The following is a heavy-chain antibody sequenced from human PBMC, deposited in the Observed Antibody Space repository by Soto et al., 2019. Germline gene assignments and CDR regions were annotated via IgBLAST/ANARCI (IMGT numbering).Heavy chain of an antibody. Sequence: EVQLLESGGGLVQPGGSLRLSCAASGFTFSSYAMSWVRQAPGKGLEWVSAISGSGGSTYYADSVKGRFTISRDNSKNTLYLQLNRLRAEDTAVYYCAKDPTGPTTVTDIDWGQGTLVTVSS. CDR2: ISGSGGST. V-gene: IGHV3-23*01. D-gene: IGHD4-17*01. CDR3: AKDPTGPTTVTDID. CDR1: GFTFSSYA. J-gene: IGHJ4*02.